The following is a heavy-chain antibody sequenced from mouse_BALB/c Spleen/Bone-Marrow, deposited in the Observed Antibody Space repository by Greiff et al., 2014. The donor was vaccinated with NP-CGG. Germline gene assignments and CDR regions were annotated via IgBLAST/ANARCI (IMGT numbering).Heavy chain of an antibody. CDR1: GYTFTNYW. CDR2: IYPGNNDA. Sequence: EVKLMESGTVLARPGASLRLSCKASGYTFTNYWINWIKQRPGQGLEWIGAIYPGNNDAKYTQKFKAKAILTADTSTSSADMELSSLTDEDSAVYYCERNWDWVFAYWGQGTLVTVSA. V-gene: IGHV1-5*01. CDR3: ERNWDWVFAY. J-gene: IGHJ3*01. D-gene: IGHD4-1*01.